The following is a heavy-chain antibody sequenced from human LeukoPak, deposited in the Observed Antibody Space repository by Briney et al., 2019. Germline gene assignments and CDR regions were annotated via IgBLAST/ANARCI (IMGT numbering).Heavy chain of an antibody. CDR3: ARDVSRISDY. CDR2: ISGSGGST. D-gene: IGHD2-15*01. CDR1: GFTFSDYY. V-gene: IGHV3-11*01. Sequence: GGSLRLSCAASGFTFSDYYMSWVRQAPGKGLEWVSAISGSGGSTYDADSVKGRFTISRDNAKKALYLQMNSLRAEDTAVYYCARDVSRISDYWGQGTLVTVSS. J-gene: IGHJ4*02.